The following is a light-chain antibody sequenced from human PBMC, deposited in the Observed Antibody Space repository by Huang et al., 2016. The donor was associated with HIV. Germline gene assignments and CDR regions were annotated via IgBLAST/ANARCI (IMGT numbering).Light chain of an antibody. V-gene: IGKV1-NL1*01. CDR1: QAISNS. J-gene: IGKJ1*01. CDR2: GAS. CDR3: QQYFSTPRT. Sequence: DIQMTQSPSSLSASVGGKVSITCRASQAISNSLVWYQQQPGKAPKLLLYGASRLESGVSSRFSGSGAGTDYTLTISSLQPEDFATYYCQQYFSTPRTFGQGTKVEIK.